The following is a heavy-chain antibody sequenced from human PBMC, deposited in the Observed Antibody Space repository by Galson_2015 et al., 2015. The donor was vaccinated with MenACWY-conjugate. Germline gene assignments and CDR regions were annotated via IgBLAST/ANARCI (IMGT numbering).Heavy chain of an antibody. Sequence: SVKVSCKGSGGTLTRYAIHWVRQAPGQRLEWMGWINAATGNTKYSETLLNRVTIRRDTSANTVYMELSSLRSEDTAVYYCAAGPYGAPRCYYDYWGQGTLVIVSS. CDR1: GGTLTRYA. CDR2: INAATGNT. V-gene: IGHV1-3*01. D-gene: IGHD4-17*01. CDR3: AAGPYGAPRCYYDY. J-gene: IGHJ4*02.